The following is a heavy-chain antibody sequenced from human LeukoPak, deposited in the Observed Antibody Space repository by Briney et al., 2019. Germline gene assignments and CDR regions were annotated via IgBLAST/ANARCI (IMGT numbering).Heavy chain of an antibody. CDR3: ARNPPTIFGHFDL. V-gene: IGHV4-34*01. D-gene: IGHD3-9*01. Sequence: SETLSLTCTVYGGSFSAYYWSWIRQPPGKGLEWIGDINHSGSTNYNPSLKSRVTISVDTSKNQFSLKMNSVTAADAAVYYCARNPPTIFGHFDLWGRGTLVTVSS. J-gene: IGHJ2*01. CDR2: INHSGST. CDR1: GGSFSAYY.